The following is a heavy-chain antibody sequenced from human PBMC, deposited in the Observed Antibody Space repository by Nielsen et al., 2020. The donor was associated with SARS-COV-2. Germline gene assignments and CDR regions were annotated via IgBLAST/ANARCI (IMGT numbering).Heavy chain of an antibody. D-gene: IGHD6-13*01. CDR1: GFTFSDYY. CDR2: ISSSSSYT. CDR3: AGTIAAAGPIDY. Sequence: GGSLRLSCAASGFTFSDYYMSWIRQAPGKGLEWVSYISSSSSYTNYADSVKGRFTISRDNAKNSLYLQMNSLRAEDAAVYYCAGTIAAAGPIDYWGQGTLVTVSS. V-gene: IGHV3-11*03. J-gene: IGHJ4*02.